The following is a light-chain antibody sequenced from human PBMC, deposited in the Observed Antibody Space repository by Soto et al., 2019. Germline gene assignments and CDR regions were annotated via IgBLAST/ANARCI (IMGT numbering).Light chain of an antibody. J-gene: IGKJ5*01. CDR3: QQGHTMPVT. Sequence: DIQMTQSPASLSVSVGERVPSTSRASQSINNYLNWYLQRPGQAPKLLIRSASTLQRGVPSRFSGSGSRTDFTLTIADLQPDDFGTYSCQQGHTMPVTFGHGTRLDI. CDR2: SAS. CDR1: QSINNY. V-gene: IGKV1-39*01.